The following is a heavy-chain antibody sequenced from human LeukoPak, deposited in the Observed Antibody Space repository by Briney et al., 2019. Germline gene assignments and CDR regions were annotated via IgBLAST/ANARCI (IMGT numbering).Heavy chain of an antibody. V-gene: IGHV4-31*03. D-gene: IGHD3-10*01. CDR3: ATSSAEILWFGELFGAFDI. Sequence: SETLSLTCTVSGGSISSGGYYWSWIRQHPGKGLEWIGYIYYSGSTYYNPSLKSRVTISVDTSKNQFSLKLSSVTVADTAVYYCATSSAEILWFGELFGAFDIWGQGTMVTVSS. CDR2: IYYSGST. CDR1: GGSISSGGYY. J-gene: IGHJ3*02.